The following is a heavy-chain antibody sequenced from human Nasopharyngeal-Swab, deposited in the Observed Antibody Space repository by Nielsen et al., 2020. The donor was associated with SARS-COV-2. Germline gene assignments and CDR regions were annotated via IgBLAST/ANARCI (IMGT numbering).Heavy chain of an antibody. V-gene: IGHV3-7*01. CDR1: GFTFSSYW. J-gene: IGHJ4*02. CDR3: ARVFGWELLRDGFDY. CDR2: IKQDGSEK. Sequence: GGSLRLSCAASGFTFSSYWMSWVRQAPGKGPEWVANIKQDGSEKYYVDSVKGRFTISRDNAKNSLYLQMNSLRAEDTAVYYCARVFGWELLRDGFDYWGQGTLVTVSS. D-gene: IGHD1-26*01.